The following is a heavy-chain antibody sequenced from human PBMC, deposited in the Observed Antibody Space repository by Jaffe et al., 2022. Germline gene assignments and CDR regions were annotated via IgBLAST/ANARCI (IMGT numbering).Heavy chain of an antibody. CDR3: ARDILTGLKIGAFDI. J-gene: IGHJ3*02. CDR1: GGSISSGSYY. CDR2: IYTSGST. V-gene: IGHV4-61*02. Sequence: QVQLQESGPGLVKPSQTLSLTCTVSGGSISSGSYYWSWIRQPAGKGLEWIGRIYTSGSTNYNPSLKSRVTISVDTSKNQFSLKLSSVTAADTAVYYCARDILTGLKIGAFDIWGQGTMVTVSS. D-gene: IGHD3-9*01.